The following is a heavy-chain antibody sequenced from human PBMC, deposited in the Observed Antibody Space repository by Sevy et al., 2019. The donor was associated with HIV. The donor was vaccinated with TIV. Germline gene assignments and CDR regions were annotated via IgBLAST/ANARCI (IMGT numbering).Heavy chain of an antibody. CDR2: IYPADSDT. J-gene: IGHJ4*02. V-gene: IGHV5-51*01. Sequence: GESLKISCKGSGYSFASYWIGWVRQMPGKGLEWMGIIYPADSDTRYSPSFQGQVSISADKSITTAYLQWSSLKASDTAIYYCARCTGDCYDFDYWGQGTLVTVSS. CDR1: GYSFASYW. CDR3: ARCTGDCYDFDY. D-gene: IGHD2-21*02.